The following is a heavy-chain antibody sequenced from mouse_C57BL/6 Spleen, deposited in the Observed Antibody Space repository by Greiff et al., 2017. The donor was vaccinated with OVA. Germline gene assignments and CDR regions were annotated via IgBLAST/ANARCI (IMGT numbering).Heavy chain of an antibody. CDR3: ARSPRWLLQGYFDD. J-gene: IGHJ2*01. CDR1: GYTFTSYW. Sequence: QVQLQQPGAELVRPGTSVKLSCKASGYTFTSYWMHWVKQRPGQGLEWIGVIDPSDSYTNYNQKFKGKATLTVDTSSSTAYMQLSSLTSEDSAVYYCARSPRWLLQGYFDDWGKGTTLTVSS. D-gene: IGHD2-3*01. V-gene: IGHV1-59*01. CDR2: IDPSDSYT.